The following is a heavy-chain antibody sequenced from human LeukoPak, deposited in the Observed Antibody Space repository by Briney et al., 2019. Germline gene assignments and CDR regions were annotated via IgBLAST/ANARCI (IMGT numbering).Heavy chain of an antibody. CDR3: VNVASGSSGEDI. V-gene: IGHV3-64D*09. CDR2: ISSNGGST. D-gene: IGHD1-26*01. CDR1: GFTFSSYA. Sequence: GGCLRLSCSAAGFTFSSYAMHWVRQAPGKGREYVSAISSNGGSTYYADSVKGRFTISRDNSKNTLYLQMSSLRAEDTAAYYCVNVASGSSGEDIWGQATMVTVSS. J-gene: IGHJ3*02.